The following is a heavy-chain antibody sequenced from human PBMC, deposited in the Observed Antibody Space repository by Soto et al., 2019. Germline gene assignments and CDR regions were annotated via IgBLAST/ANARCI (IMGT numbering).Heavy chain of an antibody. D-gene: IGHD2-15*01. CDR3: ARDGVVVAATYLYYGMDV. Sequence: GGSLRLSCAASGFTFSDYYMSWIRQAPGKGLEWVSYISSSSSYTNYADSVKGRFTISRDNAKNSLYLQMNSLRAEDTAVYYCARDGVVVAATYLYYGMDVWGQGTTVTVSS. V-gene: IGHV3-11*06. J-gene: IGHJ6*02. CDR2: ISSSSSYT. CDR1: GFTFSDYY.